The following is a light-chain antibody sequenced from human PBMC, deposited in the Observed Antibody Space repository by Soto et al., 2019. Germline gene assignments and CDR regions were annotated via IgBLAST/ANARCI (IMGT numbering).Light chain of an antibody. J-gene: IGKJ2*01. V-gene: IGKV3-15*01. Sequence: EIVMTQSPATLSVSPGERATLSARPGQGVSSNLACYQQKPGQAPRLLIYGASTRATGIPARFSGSGSGTEFTLTISSLQSEDFAVYYCQQYNNWPPYTFGQGTKLEIK. CDR3: QQYNNWPPYT. CDR2: GAS. CDR1: QGVSSN.